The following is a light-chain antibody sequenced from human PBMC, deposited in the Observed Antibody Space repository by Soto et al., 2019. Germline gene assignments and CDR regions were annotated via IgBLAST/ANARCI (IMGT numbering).Light chain of an antibody. CDR3: QQYGSSGR. J-gene: IGKJ1*01. CDR2: GAS. Sequence: QAPATLSVSPGERATLSCRASQSVSSNLAWYQQKPGQAPRLLISGASTRATGIPDRFSGSGSGTDFTLTISRLEPEDFAVYYCQQYGSSGRFGQRAKVDIK. CDR1: QSVSSN. V-gene: IGKV3-20*01.